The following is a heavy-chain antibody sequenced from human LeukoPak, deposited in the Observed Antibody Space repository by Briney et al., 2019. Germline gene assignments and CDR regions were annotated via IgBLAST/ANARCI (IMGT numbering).Heavy chain of an antibody. CDR1: GFTISSNY. Sequence: GGSLRLSCAASGFTISSNYMSWVRQAPGKGLEWVSVIYSGGSTYYADSVKGRFTISRDNSKNTLYLQMNSLRAEDTAVYYCASQSNYGQPFDYWGQGTLVTVSS. J-gene: IGHJ4*02. V-gene: IGHV3-53*01. CDR2: IYSGGST. D-gene: IGHD4-17*01. CDR3: ASQSNYGQPFDY.